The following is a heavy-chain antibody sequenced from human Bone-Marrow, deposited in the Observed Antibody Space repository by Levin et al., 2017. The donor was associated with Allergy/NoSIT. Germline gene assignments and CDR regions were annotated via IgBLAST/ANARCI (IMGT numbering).Heavy chain of an antibody. CDR2: VIPRYRLT. CDR3: AIDRERVAIPSKYNRQSRRQEKFYALDV. J-gene: IGHJ6*02. Sequence: GASVKVSCTFSGGTISGHAITWVRQAPGQGFEWLGGVIPRYRLTKIAHKFEGRVTISAEKSANIAYMELSRLKSDDSAVYYCAIDRERVAIPSKYNRQSRRQEKFYALDVWGQGTTVTVSS. D-gene: IGHD3-3*01. V-gene: IGHV1-69*10. CDR1: GGTISGHA.